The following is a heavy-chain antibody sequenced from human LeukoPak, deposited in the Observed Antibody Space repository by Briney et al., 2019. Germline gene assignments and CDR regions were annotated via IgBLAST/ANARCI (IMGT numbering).Heavy chain of an antibody. D-gene: IGHD3-9*01. CDR3: ARPPRRDILTGYSDY. J-gene: IGHJ4*02. V-gene: IGHV3-21*01. CDR2: ISSSSSYI. Sequence: GGSLRLSCAASGFTFSSYSMNWVRQAPGKGLEWVSSISSSSSYIYYADSVKGRFTISRDNAKNSLYLQMNSLRAEDTAVYYCARPPRRDILTGYSDYWGQGTLVTVSS. CDR1: GFTFSSYS.